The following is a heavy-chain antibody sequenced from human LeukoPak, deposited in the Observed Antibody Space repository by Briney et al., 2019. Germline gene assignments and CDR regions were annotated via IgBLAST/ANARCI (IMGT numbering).Heavy chain of an antibody. CDR2: IYTTGST. Sequence: WEPLSLLCTLWGGPNNPYYGRWTRHPAGKALEGIGRIYTTGSTNYNPSLKSRVTMSVDTSKNQFSLKLSSVTAADTAVYYCASERSYYYDSDCWGQGILVTVSS. D-gene: IGHD3-22*01. CDR3: ASERSYYYDSDC. V-gene: IGHV4-4*07. J-gene: IGHJ4*02. CDR1: GGPNNPYY.